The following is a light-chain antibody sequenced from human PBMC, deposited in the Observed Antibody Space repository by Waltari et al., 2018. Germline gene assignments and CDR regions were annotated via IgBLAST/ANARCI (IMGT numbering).Light chain of an antibody. CDR1: SSHVGGFDY. V-gene: IGLV2-14*03. CDR2: EVS. Sequence: QSALTQPASVSGSPGQSLTISCTGTSSHVGGFDYVSWYQQHPGEAPKIMIYEVSNRASGISYRVSGSKSGNMASLTISGLQAADEADYYCSSYTSRNTLVFGGGTKLTVL. CDR3: SSYTSRNTLV. J-gene: IGLJ2*01.